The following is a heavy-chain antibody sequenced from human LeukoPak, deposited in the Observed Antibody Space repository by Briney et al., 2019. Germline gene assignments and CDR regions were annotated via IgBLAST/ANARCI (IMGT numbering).Heavy chain of an antibody. CDR2: IYYSGST. D-gene: IGHD5-18*01. CDR1: GGSISSYY. J-gene: IGHJ4*02. Sequence: SETLSLTCTVSGGSISSYYWSWIRQPAGKGLEWIGSIYYSGSTYYNPSLKSRVTISVDTSKNQFSLKLSSVTAADTAMYYCARQHGNSYGLFDYWGQGTLVTVSS. V-gene: IGHV4-59*05. CDR3: ARQHGNSYGLFDY.